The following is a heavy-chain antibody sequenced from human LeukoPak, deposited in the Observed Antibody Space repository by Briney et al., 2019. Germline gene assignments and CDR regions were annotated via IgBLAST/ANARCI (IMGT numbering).Heavy chain of an antibody. CDR2: IYYSGST. D-gene: IGHD1/OR15-1a*01. Sequence: SETLSLTCTVSGGSISSSSYYWGWIRQPPGKGLEWIGSIYYSGSTYYNPSLKSRVTISVDTSKNQFSLKLSSVTAADTAVYYCARRSTLNNLTYYYYYYMDVWGKGTTVTISS. CDR1: GGSISSSSYY. J-gene: IGHJ6*03. V-gene: IGHV4-39*01. CDR3: ARRSTLNNLTYYYYYYMDV.